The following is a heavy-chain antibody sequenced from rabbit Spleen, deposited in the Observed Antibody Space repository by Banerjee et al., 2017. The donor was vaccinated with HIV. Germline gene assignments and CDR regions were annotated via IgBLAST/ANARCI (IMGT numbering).Heavy chain of an antibody. CDR2: IDPIFGTT. CDR1: GFDFSTYY. Sequence: QLEESGGGLVQPGGSLKLSCKVSGFDFSTYYMTWVRQAPGKGLEWIGYIDPIFGTTNYASWVNGRFTISSHNAQNTLYLQLSSLTAADTATYFCVRDQAGDADYGPYYLNLWGPGTLVTV. J-gene: IGHJ4*01. D-gene: IGHD2-1*01. V-gene: IGHV1S7*01. CDR3: VRDQAGDADYGPYYLNL.